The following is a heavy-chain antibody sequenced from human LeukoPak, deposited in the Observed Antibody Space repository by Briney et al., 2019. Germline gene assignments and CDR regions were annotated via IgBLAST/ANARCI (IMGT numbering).Heavy chain of an antibody. CDR2: IYYIGTT. CDR3: ASIVGAIHFDY. D-gene: IGHD1-26*01. Sequence: SETLSLTCTVSGGSISSGTHSWAWIRQPPGKGLEWIGTIYYIGTTYYNPSLKSRVTISVDTSKTRFSLKLRSVTAADTAVYYCASIVGAIHFDYWGQGALVTVSS. V-gene: IGHV4-39*01. J-gene: IGHJ4*02. CDR1: GGSISSGTHS.